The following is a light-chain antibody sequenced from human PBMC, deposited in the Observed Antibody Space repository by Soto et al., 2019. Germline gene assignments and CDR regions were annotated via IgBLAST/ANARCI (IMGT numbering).Light chain of an antibody. J-gene: IGLJ3*02. Sequence: QSALTQPASVSGSPGQSITISCTGTSSDVGGYNYVSWFQQHPGKAPKLKIYEVSNRPSGVSNRFSGSKSGYTASLTISELQAEDEADYYCTSCTSSSTVVFGGGTKLTVL. CDR2: EVS. V-gene: IGLV2-14*03. CDR3: TSCTSSSTVV. CDR1: SSDVGGYNY.